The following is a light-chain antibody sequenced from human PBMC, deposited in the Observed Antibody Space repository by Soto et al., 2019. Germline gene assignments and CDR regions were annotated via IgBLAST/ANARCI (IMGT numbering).Light chain of an antibody. CDR2: AAS. CDR1: QSISNY. Sequence: DIQMTQSPSSLSASVGDRVTITCRASQSISNYLNWYQQKPGKAPKLLIYAASSLQSGVPSRFSGSGSGTDFTRTISSLQPEDFATYYCQQSYSTPSTFGQGTKVEIK. J-gene: IGKJ1*01. V-gene: IGKV1-39*01. CDR3: QQSYSTPST.